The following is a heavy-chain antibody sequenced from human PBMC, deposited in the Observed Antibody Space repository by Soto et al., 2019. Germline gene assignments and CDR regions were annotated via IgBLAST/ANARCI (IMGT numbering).Heavy chain of an antibody. CDR3: AREQWLVQHYYYGMDV. CDR2: ISDYNGNT. J-gene: IGHJ6*02. Sequence: ASVKVSCKASGYTFTSYGISWVRQAPGQGLEWMGWISDYNGNTNYAQKVQGRVTMTTDTSTSTAYMELRSLRSDDTAVYYCAREQWLVQHYYYGMDVWGQGTTVTVSS. CDR1: GYTFTSYG. V-gene: IGHV1-18*01. D-gene: IGHD6-19*01.